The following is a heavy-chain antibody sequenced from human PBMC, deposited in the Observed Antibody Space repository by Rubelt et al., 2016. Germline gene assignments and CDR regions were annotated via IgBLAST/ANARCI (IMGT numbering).Heavy chain of an antibody. CDR3: ARARRGYSYGYYYYMDV. CDR1: GGSISSSSYY. D-gene: IGHD5-18*01. J-gene: IGHJ6*03. Sequence: QLQLQESGPGLVKPSEILSLTCTVSGGSISSSSYYWGWIRQPPGKGLEWIGSIYHSGSTYYNPSLWSGVTISVDTSKNQFSLNLSSVTAADTAVYYCARARRGYSYGYYYYMDVWGKGTTVTVSS. CDR2: IYHSGST. V-gene: IGHV4-39*07.